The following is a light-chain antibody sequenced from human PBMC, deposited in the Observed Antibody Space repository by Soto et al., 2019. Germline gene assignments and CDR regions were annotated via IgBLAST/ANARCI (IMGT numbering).Light chain of an antibody. V-gene: IGLV2-8*01. J-gene: IGLJ2*01. CDR2: EVS. CDR3: SSYAGSNNVV. Sequence: QSALTQPPSASGSPGQSVTISCTGTSSDVGGYNYVSWYQQHPGKAPKVMIYEVSKRPSGVPDRFSGSKSGNTASLTVSGLQAEDEADYYCSSYAGSNNVVLGRGTKLTVL. CDR1: SSDVGGYNY.